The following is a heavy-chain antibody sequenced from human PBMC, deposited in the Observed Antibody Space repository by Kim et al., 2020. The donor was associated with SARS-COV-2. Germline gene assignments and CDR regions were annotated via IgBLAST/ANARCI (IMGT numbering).Heavy chain of an antibody. CDR2: IKSKTDGGTT. CDR3: TTCMGILTGYLESDY. CDR1: GFTFSNAW. Sequence: GGSLRLSCAASGFTFSNAWMSWVRQAPGKGLEWVGRIKSKTDGGTTDYAAPVKGRFTISRDDSKNTLYLQMNSLKTEDTAVYYCTTCMGILTGYLESDYWGQGTLVTVSS. V-gene: IGHV3-15*01. J-gene: IGHJ4*02. D-gene: IGHD3-9*01.